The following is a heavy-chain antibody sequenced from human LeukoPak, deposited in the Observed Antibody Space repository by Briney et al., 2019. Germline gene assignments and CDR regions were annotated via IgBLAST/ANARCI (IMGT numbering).Heavy chain of an antibody. J-gene: IGHJ4*02. D-gene: IGHD6-19*01. CDR1: GFTLSSYA. V-gene: IGHV3-30*18. Sequence: GRSLRLSCAASGFTLSSYAMHWVRQAPGKGLEWVAVVSYDGSNKYYADSVKGRFTISRDNSNNTLYLQMNSLSAEDTAVYYCAKDLRTIVAVAGTLDYWGQGILVTVSS. CDR3: AKDLRTIVAVAGTLDY. CDR2: VSYDGSNK.